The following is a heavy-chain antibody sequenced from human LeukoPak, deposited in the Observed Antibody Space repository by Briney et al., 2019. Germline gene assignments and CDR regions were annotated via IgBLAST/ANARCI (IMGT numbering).Heavy chain of an antibody. D-gene: IGHD3-10*01. Sequence: GGSLRLSCAASGFTFSSYAMSWVRQAPGKGLEWVSAISGSGGSTYYADSVKGRFTISRDNARNSLYLHMNSLRAEDTAVYYCARCSPTCASGSSDYWGQGTLVTVSS. CDR3: ARCSPTCASGSSDY. J-gene: IGHJ4*02. V-gene: IGHV3-23*01. CDR2: ISGSGGST. CDR1: GFTFSSYA.